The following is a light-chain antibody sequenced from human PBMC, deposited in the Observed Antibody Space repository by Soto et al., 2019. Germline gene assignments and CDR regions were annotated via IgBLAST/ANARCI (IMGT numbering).Light chain of an antibody. Sequence: QSVLTQPPSASGSPGQSVTISCIGTSSDIGGSNYVSWYQHHPGKAPKLMIFEVNKRPSGVPDRFAGSKSGNTASLTVSGLQAEDEADYYCSSYAGSNNYVFGTGTKVTVL. CDR1: SSDIGGSNY. CDR3: SSYAGSNNYV. V-gene: IGLV2-8*01. J-gene: IGLJ1*01. CDR2: EVN.